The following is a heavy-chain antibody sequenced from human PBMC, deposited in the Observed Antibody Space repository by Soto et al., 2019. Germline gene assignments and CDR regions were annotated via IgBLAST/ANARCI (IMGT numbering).Heavy chain of an antibody. Sequence: HVQLVQAGAELKKPGASVNLSCQASGFTFSDTLINWVRQGPGQRLEWMGWINPANGNTRYSESFQGRLTISSLSSASTAYVALRALKAEATAVYYCAIDIVSVGPRANDAFDVWGQGTMITVSS. D-gene: IGHD1-26*01. CDR2: INPANGNT. J-gene: IGHJ3*01. CDR3: AIDIVSVGPRANDAFDV. V-gene: IGHV1-3*01. CDR1: GFTFSDTL.